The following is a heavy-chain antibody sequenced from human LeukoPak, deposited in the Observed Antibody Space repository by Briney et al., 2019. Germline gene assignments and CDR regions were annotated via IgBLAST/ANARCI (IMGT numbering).Heavy chain of an antibody. D-gene: IGHD1-26*01. V-gene: IGHV4-38-2*01. CDR3: ARGGSSGLYYYYGMDV. CDR2: IYHSGST. Sequence: SETLSLTCAVSGYSISSGYYWGWIRQPPGKGLEWIGSIYHSGSTYYNPSLKSRVTISVDTSKNQFSLKLSSVTAADTAVYYCARGGSSGLYYYYGMDVWGQGTTVTVSS. CDR1: GYSISSGYY. J-gene: IGHJ6*02.